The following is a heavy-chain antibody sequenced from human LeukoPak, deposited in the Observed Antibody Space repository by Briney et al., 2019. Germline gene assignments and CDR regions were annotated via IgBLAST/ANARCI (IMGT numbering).Heavy chain of an antibody. J-gene: IGHJ4*02. D-gene: IGHD2-2*01. Sequence: GGSLRLSCAASGFTFSSYEMNWVRQAPGKGLEWVSSISSTGGTTYYADSVKGRFTISRDNAKNSLYLQMNSLRAEDTAVYYCARDRGYCSSTSCYRFFDYWGQGTLVTVSS. V-gene: IGHV3-48*03. CDR1: GFTFSSYE. CDR2: ISSTGGTT. CDR3: ARDRGYCSSTSCYRFFDY.